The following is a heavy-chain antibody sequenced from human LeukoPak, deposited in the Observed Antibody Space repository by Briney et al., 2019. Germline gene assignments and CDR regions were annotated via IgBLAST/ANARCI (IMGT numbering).Heavy chain of an antibody. CDR3: AQKYGSGSSYYYYYMDV. CDR2: ISGSGGSS. CDR1: GFTFSSYA. Sequence: GGSLRLSCAASGFTFSSYAMSWVRQAPGKGLEWVSAISGSGGSSYYADSVKGRFTISRDNSKNTLCLQMNSLRAEDTAVYYCAQKYGSGSSYYYYYMDVWGKGTTVTVSS. V-gene: IGHV3-23*01. J-gene: IGHJ6*03. D-gene: IGHD3-10*01.